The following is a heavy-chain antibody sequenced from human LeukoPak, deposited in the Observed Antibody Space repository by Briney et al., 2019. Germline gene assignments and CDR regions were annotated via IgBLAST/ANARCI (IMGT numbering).Heavy chain of an antibody. V-gene: IGHV3-21*01. J-gene: IGHJ4*02. CDR3: ASAGPTMVRGVN. Sequence: PGGSLRLSRAASGFTFSSYSMNWVRQAPGKGLEWVSSISSSSSYIYYADSVKGRFTISRDNAKNSLYLQMNSLRAEDTAVYYCASAGPTMVRGVNWGQGTLVTVSS. CDR1: GFTFSSYS. D-gene: IGHD3-10*01. CDR2: ISSSSSYI.